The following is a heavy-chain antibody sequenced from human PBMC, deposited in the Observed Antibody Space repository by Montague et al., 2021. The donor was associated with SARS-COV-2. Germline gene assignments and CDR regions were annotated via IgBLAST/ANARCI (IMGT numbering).Heavy chain of an antibody. CDR3: AHQKSGWPTEFGY. J-gene: IGHJ4*02. V-gene: IGHV2-5*01. Sequence: PALVKPTQTLTLTCNFSGFSLNNHAVGVGWIRQPPGKALECLALIYWNDDKRYTPTLKNRLTVTKDISKNQVVLTMTNMEPVDTGTYYCAHQKSGWPTEFGYWGQGILVTVSS. CDR1: GFSLNNHAVG. CDR2: IYWNDDK. D-gene: IGHD6-19*01.